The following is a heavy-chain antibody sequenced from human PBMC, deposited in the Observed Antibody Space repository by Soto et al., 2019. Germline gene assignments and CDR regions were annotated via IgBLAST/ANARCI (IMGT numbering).Heavy chain of an antibody. CDR1: GGSISSYY. Sequence: SETLSLTCTVSGGSISSYYWSWIRQPPGKGLELIGYIYYSGSTNYNPSLKSRVTISVDTSKNQFSLKLSSVTAAGTAVYYCARTTRDYGDYGGFVFDIWGQGTMVTVSS. CDR2: IYYSGST. CDR3: ARTTRDYGDYGGFVFDI. J-gene: IGHJ3*02. D-gene: IGHD4-17*01. V-gene: IGHV4-59*08.